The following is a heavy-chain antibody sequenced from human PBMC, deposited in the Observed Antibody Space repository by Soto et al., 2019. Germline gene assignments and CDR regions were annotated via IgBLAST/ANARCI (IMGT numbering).Heavy chain of an antibody. D-gene: IGHD2-2*02. V-gene: IGHV3-33*01. CDR2: IWYDGSQK. Sequence: QVQLVESGGGVVQPGRSLRLSCAASGFTFNTYGIQWVRQAPGKGLEWVAVIWYDGSQKYYLDSLKGRFTISRDNSKDTVYLQKNSLRAEDTAVYFCARAAWVVSGSISNWFDPWGQGTLVTVSS. CDR3: ARAAWVVSGSISNWFDP. J-gene: IGHJ5*02. CDR1: GFTFNTYG.